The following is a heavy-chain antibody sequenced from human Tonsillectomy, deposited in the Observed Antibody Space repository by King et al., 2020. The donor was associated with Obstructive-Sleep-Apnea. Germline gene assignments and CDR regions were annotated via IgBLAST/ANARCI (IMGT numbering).Heavy chain of an antibody. CDR3: ARTLWATVMDPHFDY. V-gene: IGHV2-70*04. Sequence: LTLKESGPALVKPTQTLTLTCSFSGFSLRSSGMGVTWLRQPPGKALEWLARIDWEDDKDYSTYLKTRLTISKDTSKKQVVLRMTNMDPVDPATYYSARTLWATVMDPHFDYWGQGTLVTVSS. CDR2: IDWEDDK. D-gene: IGHD5-18*01. J-gene: IGHJ4*02. CDR1: GFSLRSSGMG.